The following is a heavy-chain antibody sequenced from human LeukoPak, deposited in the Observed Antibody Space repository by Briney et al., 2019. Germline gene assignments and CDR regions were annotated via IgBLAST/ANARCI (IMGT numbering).Heavy chain of an antibody. CDR2: ISSSSSHI. CDR1: GFTFSTHS. V-gene: IGHV3-21*01. D-gene: IGHD3-22*01. Sequence: PGGSLRLSCAAFGFTFSTHSMSWVRQAPGKRLEWVSSISSSSSHIYYADSMKGRFTVSRDNAKNSLFLQMNSLRAEDTAVYYCARDPGYDSSPWGQGTLVTVSS. J-gene: IGHJ5*02. CDR3: ARDPGYDSSP.